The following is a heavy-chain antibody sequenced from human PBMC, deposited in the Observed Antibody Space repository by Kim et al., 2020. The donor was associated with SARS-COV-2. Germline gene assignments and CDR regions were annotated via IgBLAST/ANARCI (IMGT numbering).Heavy chain of an antibody. Sequence: ASVKVSCKASGYTFTSYGISWVRQAPGQGLEWMGWISAYNGNTNYAQKLQGRVTMTTDTSTSTAYMELRSLRSDDTAVYYCARDHAVDYGDHEGYWGQGTLVTVSS. D-gene: IGHD4-17*01. V-gene: IGHV1-18*01. J-gene: IGHJ4*02. CDR2: ISAYNGNT. CDR1: GYTFTSYG. CDR3: ARDHAVDYGDHEGY.